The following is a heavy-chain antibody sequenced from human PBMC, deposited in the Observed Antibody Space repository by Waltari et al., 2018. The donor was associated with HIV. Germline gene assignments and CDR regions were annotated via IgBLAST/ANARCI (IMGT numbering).Heavy chain of an antibody. D-gene: IGHD3-22*01. CDR1: GGSISSSSYY. V-gene: IGHV4-39*01. CDR2: IYYSGST. CDR3: ARRGYYYDSSGYSTTSVDP. J-gene: IGHJ5*02. Sequence: QLQLQESGPGLVKPSETLSLTCTVSGGSISSSSYYWGWIRQPPGKGLEWIGSIYYSGSTYYNPSLKSRVTISVDTSKNQFSLKLSSVTAADTAVYYCARRGYYYDSSGYSTTSVDPWGQGTLVTVSS.